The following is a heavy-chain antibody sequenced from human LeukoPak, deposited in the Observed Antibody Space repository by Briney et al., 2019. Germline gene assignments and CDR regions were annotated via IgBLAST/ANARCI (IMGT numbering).Heavy chain of an antibody. J-gene: IGHJ4*02. CDR1: GYSISSGYY. CDR3: ARDPGYYDTSGYPAYFDY. V-gene: IGHV4-38-2*02. Sequence: SETLSLTCTVSGYSISSGYYWGWTRQPPGKGLEWIGSIYHSGSTYYNPSLKSRVTISVDTSKNQFSLKLSSVTAADTAVYYCARDPGYYDTSGYPAYFDYWGQGTLVTVSS. D-gene: IGHD3-22*01. CDR2: IYHSGST.